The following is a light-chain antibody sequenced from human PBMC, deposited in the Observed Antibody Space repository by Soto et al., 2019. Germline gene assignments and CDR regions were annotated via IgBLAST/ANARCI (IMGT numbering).Light chain of an antibody. V-gene: IGLV4-69*01. CDR3: QTWGSGIQV. CDR2: LNSDGTY. J-gene: IGLJ2*01. CDR1: SGHSSFA. Sequence: QPVLTQSPSVSASLGASVKLTCTLTSGHSSFAVTWHQQQPEMGPRFLIKLNSDGTYTKPEGIPDRFSGSSSGAERYLTIASLHSEEEADYYCQTWGSGIQVFGGGTKVTVL.